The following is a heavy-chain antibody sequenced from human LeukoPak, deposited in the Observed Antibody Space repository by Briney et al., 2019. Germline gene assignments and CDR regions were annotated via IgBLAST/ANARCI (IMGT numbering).Heavy chain of an antibody. CDR3: AKGGCRGTCNPLAY. CDR1: GFTFSGSG. Sequence: PGGSLRLSCAASGFTFSGSGMSWVRQAPGKGLEWISSSGDSDGSTYYADSLKGRFTISRDNSKNTLYLQMNNLRAEHTAVYYCAKGGCRGTCNPLAYWGQGALVTVSP. D-gene: IGHD2-15*01. CDR2: SGDSDGST. J-gene: IGHJ4*02. V-gene: IGHV3-23*01.